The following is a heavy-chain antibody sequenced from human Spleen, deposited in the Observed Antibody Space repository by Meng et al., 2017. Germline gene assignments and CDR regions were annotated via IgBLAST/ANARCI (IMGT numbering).Heavy chain of an antibody. CDR3: ARIGGSGYYYDN. D-gene: IGHD3-22*01. Sequence: SCKASGFTVTTYYMHWVRQAPGKGLEWVAVISYDGSNKYYADSVKGRFTISRDNSKNTLDLQMNSLRAEDTAVYYCARIGGSGYYYDNWGQGTLVTVSS. CDR2: ISYDGSNK. V-gene: IGHV3-30*07. J-gene: IGHJ4*02. CDR1: GFTVTTYY.